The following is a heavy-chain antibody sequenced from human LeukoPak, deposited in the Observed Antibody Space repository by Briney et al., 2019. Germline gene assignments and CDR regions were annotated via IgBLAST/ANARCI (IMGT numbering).Heavy chain of an antibody. J-gene: IGHJ4*02. V-gene: IGHV3-48*01. CDR3: ARGGGEVATEFDY. CDR2: ISSSSSTI. D-gene: IGHD5-12*01. CDR1: GFTFSSYS. Sequence: GGSLRLSCAASGFTFSSYSMNWVRQAPGKGLEWVSYISSSSSTIYYADSVKGRFTISRDNAKNSLYLQMNSLRAEDTAVYYCARGGGEVATEFDYWGQGTLVTVSS.